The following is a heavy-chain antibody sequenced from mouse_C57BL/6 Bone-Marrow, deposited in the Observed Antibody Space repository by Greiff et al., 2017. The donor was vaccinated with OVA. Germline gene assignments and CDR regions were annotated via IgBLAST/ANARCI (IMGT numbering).Heavy chain of an antibody. D-gene: IGHD4-1*01. Sequence: VQLQQSGAELVRPGSSVKMSCKTSGYTFTSYGINWVKQRPGQGLEWIGYIYLGNGYTEYNEKFTGKATLTSDPSSSTAYLQLSRLTSDDSAVYFCEKDETGRGDYWGQGTSVTVSS. CDR2: IYLGNGYT. V-gene: IGHV1-58*01. CDR3: EKDETGRGDY. CDR1: GYTFTSYG. J-gene: IGHJ4*01.